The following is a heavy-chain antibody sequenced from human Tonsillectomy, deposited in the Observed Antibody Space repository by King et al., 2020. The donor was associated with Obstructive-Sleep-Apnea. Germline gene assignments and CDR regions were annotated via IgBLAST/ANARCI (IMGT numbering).Heavy chain of an antibody. CDR2: ISGSGGST. Sequence: VQLVESGGGLVQPGGSLRLSCAASGFTFSSYAMSWVRQAPGKGLEWVSAISGSGGSTDYADSVKGRFTISRDNSKNTLYLQMNSLRAEDTAVYYCANHPDSSGWYPAGWFDPWGQGTLVTVSS. CDR3: ANHPDSSGWYPAGWFDP. CDR1: GFTFSSYA. V-gene: IGHV3-23*04. J-gene: IGHJ5*02. D-gene: IGHD6-19*01.